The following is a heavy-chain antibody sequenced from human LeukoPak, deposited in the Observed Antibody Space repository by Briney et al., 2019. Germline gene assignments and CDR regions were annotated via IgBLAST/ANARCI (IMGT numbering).Heavy chain of an antibody. CDR2: IYSGGGT. D-gene: IGHD3-22*01. J-gene: IGHJ6*02. V-gene: IGHV3-66*01. Sequence: GGSLRLSCAASGFTVSSNYMSWVRQAPGKGLEWVSVIYSGGGTYYADSVKGRFIISRDNSKNTLYLHMNSLRAEDTAVYYCVNPGWYYDSSGYSYYYGMDVWGQGTTVTVSS. CDR3: VNPGWYYDSSGYSYYYGMDV. CDR1: GFTVSSNY.